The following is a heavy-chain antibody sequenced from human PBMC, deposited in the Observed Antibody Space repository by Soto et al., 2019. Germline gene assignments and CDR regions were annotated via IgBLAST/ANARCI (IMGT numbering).Heavy chain of an antibody. CDR2: IIPILGIA. CDR3: ARARRMNSSASFLAGYYYYYMDV. J-gene: IGHJ6*03. D-gene: IGHD6-6*01. CDR1: GGSFSSYT. V-gene: IGHV1-69*02. Sequence: QVQLVQSGAEVKKPGSSVKVSCKSSGGSFSSYTISWVRQAPGQGLEWMGRIIPILGIANYSQKFQGRVTITADKSMSTAYMELSSLISEDTAVYYCARARRMNSSASFLAGYYYYYMDVWGKGTTVTVSS.